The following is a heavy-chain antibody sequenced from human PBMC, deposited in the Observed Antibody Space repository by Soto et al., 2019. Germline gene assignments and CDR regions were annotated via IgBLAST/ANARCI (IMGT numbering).Heavy chain of an antibody. D-gene: IGHD4-17*01. J-gene: IGHJ5*02. CDR1: GGSISSYY. CDR2: IYYSGST. V-gene: IGHV4-59*01. Sequence: SETLSLTCTVSGGSISSYYWSWIRQPPGKGLEWIGYIYYSGSTNYNPSLKSRVTISVDTSKNQFSLKLSSVTAADTAVYYCARNTVTNWFDPWGQGTLVTVSS. CDR3: ARNTVTNWFDP.